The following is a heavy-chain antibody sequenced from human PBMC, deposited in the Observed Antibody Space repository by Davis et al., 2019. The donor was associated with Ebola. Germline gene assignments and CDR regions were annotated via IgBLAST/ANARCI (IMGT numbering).Heavy chain of an antibody. V-gene: IGHV1-18*01. CDR2: ISAYNGNT. J-gene: IGHJ5*02. Sequence: GGSLRLSCAASRFTFTSYGISWVRQAPGQGLEWMGWISAYNGNTNYAQKFQGRVTMTTDTSTSTAYMELRSLRSEDTAVYYCARDWDWFDPWGQGTLVTVSS. CDR1: RFTFTSYG. CDR3: ARDWDWFDP. D-gene: IGHD3-16*01.